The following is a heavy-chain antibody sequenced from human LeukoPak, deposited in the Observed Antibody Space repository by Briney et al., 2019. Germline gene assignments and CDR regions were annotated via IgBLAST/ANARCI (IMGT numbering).Heavy chain of an antibody. CDR2: ISPDSDYI. V-gene: IGHV3-21*01. D-gene: IGHD5-12*01. Sequence: GGSLRLSCAASGFTFSSDSMNWVRQVPGKGLDWVSSISPDSDYIYYADSVKGRFTISRDNSKNTLYLQMNSLRAEDTAVYYYARGDYSGYDIWGQGTLVTVSS. J-gene: IGHJ4*02. CDR1: GFTFSSDS. CDR3: ARGDYSGYDI.